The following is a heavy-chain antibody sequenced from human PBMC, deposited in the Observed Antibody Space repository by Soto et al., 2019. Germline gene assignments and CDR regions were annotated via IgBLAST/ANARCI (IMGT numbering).Heavy chain of an antibody. CDR2: INSGAGNT. CDR3: ARLATVTSPYYFDY. D-gene: IGHD4-17*01. Sequence: ASVKVSCKASGYTFASFYVHWVRQAPGQGLEWMGVINSGAGNTAYAQKFQGRVTMTSDTSTSTLYMEMSSLRSEDTAVYYCARLATVTSPYYFDYRGQGTLVTVSS. V-gene: IGHV1-46*01. CDR1: GYTFASFY. J-gene: IGHJ4*02.